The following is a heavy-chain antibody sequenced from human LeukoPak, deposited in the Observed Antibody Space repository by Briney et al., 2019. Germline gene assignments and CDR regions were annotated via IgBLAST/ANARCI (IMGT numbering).Heavy chain of an antibody. CDR3: ARATSGGSYDSYYFDY. V-gene: IGHV1-46*01. Sequence: ASVKVSYKASGYTFTSYYMHWVRQAPGQGLEWMGIINPRGGSTSYAQKFQGRVTMTRDTSTSTVYMELSRLRSEDTAVYYCARATSGGSYDSYYFDYWGQGTLVTVSS. D-gene: IGHD1-26*01. J-gene: IGHJ4*02. CDR2: INPRGGST. CDR1: GYTFTSYY.